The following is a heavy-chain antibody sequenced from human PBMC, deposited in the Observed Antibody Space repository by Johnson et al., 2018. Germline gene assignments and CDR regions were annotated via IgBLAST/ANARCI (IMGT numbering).Heavy chain of an antibody. V-gene: IGHV3-7*01. J-gene: IGHJ1*01. D-gene: IGHD6-19*01. CDR2: IKQDGSEK. Sequence: VQLGQSGGGLVQPGGSLRLSCAASGFTFSSYWMSWVRQAPGKGLEWVANIKQDGSEKYYVDSVKGRFTISRDNAKNSLYLQMNSLRAEDTAVYYCAVSSGWYPEYFQHWGQGTLVTVSS. CDR1: GFTFSSYW. CDR3: AVSSGWYPEYFQH.